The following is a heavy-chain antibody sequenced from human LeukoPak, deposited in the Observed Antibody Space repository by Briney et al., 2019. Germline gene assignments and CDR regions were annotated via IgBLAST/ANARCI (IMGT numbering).Heavy chain of an antibody. Sequence: GGSLRLSCTASGFTFNVYWMHCARQAPGKGLVWVSRISGDGTITDYADSAKGRFTISRDNAKNTLFLQMNSLRDDDTAVYYCASLSSGWFSGDYWGQGTLVTVSS. CDR1: GFTFNVYW. J-gene: IGHJ4*02. V-gene: IGHV3-74*01. CDR3: ASLSSGWFSGDY. CDR2: ISGDGTIT. D-gene: IGHD6-19*01.